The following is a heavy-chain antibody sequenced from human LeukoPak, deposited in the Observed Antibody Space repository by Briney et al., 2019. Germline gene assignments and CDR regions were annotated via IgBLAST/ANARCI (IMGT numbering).Heavy chain of an antibody. CDR2: VNLQGST. D-gene: IGHD1-26*01. CDR1: GGSISNTNW. CDR3: SRESGPFCPFGY. J-gene: IGHJ4*02. Sequence: SGTLSLTCGVSGGSISNTNWWTWFRQPPGKGLEWIGEVNLQGSTNYNPSLKSRVAISVDKSENHISLKLTSVTAADTATYYCSRESGPFCPFGYWGQGTLVIVSS. V-gene: IGHV4-4*02.